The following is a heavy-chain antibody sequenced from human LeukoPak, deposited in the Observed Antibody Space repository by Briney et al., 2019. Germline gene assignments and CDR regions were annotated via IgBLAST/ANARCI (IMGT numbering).Heavy chain of an antibody. CDR3: AKDGPTYYDILTGYFPVNYFDY. CDR2: IRYDGSNK. Sequence: GGSLRLSCAASGFTFSSYGMHWVRQTPGKGLEWVAFIRYDGSNKYYADSVKGRFTNSRDNSKNTLYLQMNSLRAEDTAVYYCAKDGPTYYDILTGYFPVNYFDYWGQGTLVTVSS. CDR1: GFTFSSYG. D-gene: IGHD3-9*01. J-gene: IGHJ4*02. V-gene: IGHV3-30*02.